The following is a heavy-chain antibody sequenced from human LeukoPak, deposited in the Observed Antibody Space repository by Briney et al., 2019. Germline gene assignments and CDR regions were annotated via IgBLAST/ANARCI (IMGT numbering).Heavy chain of an antibody. CDR1: GFTFSSYS. Sequence: HPGGSLRLSCAASGFTFSSYSMNWVRQAPGKGLEWVSYISSSSSTIYYADSVKGRFTISRDNAKNSLYLQMNSLRAEDTAVYYCARDKGGVGAVYWGQGTLVTVSS. CDR3: ARDKGGVGAVY. D-gene: IGHD1-26*01. J-gene: IGHJ4*02. CDR2: ISSSSSTI. V-gene: IGHV3-48*04.